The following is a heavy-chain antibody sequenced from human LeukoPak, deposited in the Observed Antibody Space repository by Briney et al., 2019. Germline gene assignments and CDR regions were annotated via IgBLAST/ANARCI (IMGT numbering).Heavy chain of an antibody. J-gene: IGHJ4*02. Sequence: PGRSLRLSCVVSGFSVSNNYIIWVRQAPGNGLERVSVIYGDGRTSHSASVRGRFTISRDNSKNIVSLQMNNLRAEDTAIYYCAKGAVWSLYYFDYWGQGTLVTVSS. CDR1: GFSVSNNY. CDR2: IYGDGRT. V-gene: IGHV3-53*01. CDR3: AKGAVWSLYYFDY. D-gene: IGHD2-21*01.